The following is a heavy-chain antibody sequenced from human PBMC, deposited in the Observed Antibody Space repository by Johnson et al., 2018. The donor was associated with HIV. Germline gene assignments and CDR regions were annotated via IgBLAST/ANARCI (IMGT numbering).Heavy chain of an antibody. D-gene: IGHD3-22*01. CDR1: GFTFRSYG. J-gene: IGHJ3*02. Sequence: QVQLVESGGGVVQPGGSLRLSCAVSGFTFRSYGMHWVRQAPGKGLEWVAFIRYDGSNKYYADSVKGRFTISRDNSKKPLFLQMNSLRAEDTAVYYCAKEPVVVIHAGGAFDIWGQGTMVTVSS. V-gene: IGHV3-30*02. CDR3: AKEPVVVIHAGGAFDI. CDR2: IRYDGSNK.